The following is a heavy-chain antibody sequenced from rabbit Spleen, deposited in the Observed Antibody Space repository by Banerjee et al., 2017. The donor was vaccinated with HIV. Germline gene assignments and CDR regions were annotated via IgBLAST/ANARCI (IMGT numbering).Heavy chain of an antibody. CDR1: GFPFSNKAV. CDR3: TRQSDL. J-gene: IGHJ4*01. D-gene: IGHD3-3*01. Sequence: QEQLVESGGGLVKPGASLTLTCKASGFPFSNKAVMCWVRQAPGKGLEWIACINAVTGKAVYASWAKGRFTFSKTSSTTVTLQMTSLTAADTATYFCTRQSDLWGPGTLVTVS. CDR2: INAVTGKA. V-gene: IGHV1S45*01.